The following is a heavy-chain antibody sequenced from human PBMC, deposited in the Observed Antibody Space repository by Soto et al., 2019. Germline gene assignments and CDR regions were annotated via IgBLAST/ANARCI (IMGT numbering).Heavy chain of an antibody. D-gene: IGHD3-22*01. Sequence: ASVKVSCKASGYTFSSYYMNWVRQAPGQGLEWLGIINPSGGYTTYAQRFLGRVTMTSDTSTSTVHMELGSLTSEDTAVYYCARTSGYYLYDYWGQGTLVTVSS. CDR2: INPSGGYT. CDR3: ARTSGYYLYDY. J-gene: IGHJ4*02. CDR1: GYTFSSYY. V-gene: IGHV1-46*01.